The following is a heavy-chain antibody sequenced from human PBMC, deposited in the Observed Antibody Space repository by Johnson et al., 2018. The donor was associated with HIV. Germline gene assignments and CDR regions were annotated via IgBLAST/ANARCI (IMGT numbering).Heavy chain of an antibody. Sequence: QVQLVESGGGVVQPGGSLRLSCAASGFTFSSYGMHWVRQAPGKGLEWMAFIQYDGSNKYYADSVKGRFTISRDNSKNTLYLQMNSLRAEDTAVYYCARDHYPLGNGYKIHAFDIWGQGTMVTVSS. V-gene: IGHV3-30*02. J-gene: IGHJ3*02. CDR2: IQYDGSNK. D-gene: IGHD5-24*01. CDR1: GFTFSSYG. CDR3: ARDHYPLGNGYKIHAFDI.